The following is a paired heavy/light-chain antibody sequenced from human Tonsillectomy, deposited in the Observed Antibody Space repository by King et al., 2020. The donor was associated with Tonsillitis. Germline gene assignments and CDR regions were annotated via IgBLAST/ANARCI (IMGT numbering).Light chain of an antibody. CDR2: EGS. CDR3: CSYAGSSSYV. Sequence: QSALTQPASVSGSPGQSITISCTGTSSDVGSYNLVSWYQQHPGKAPKLMIYEGSKRPSGVSNRFSGSKSGNTASLTISGLQAEDEADYYCCSYAGSSSYVFGTGTKVTVL. CDR1: SSDVGSYNL. J-gene: IGLJ1*01. V-gene: IGLV2-23*01.
Heavy chain of an antibody. V-gene: IGHV4-34*01. CDR1: GGSFSGYY. CDR2: INHSGST. Sequence: QVQLQQWGAGLLKPSETLSLTCAVYGGSFSGYYWSWIRQPPGKGLEWIGEINHSGSTNYNPSLKSRVTISVDTSKNQFSLKLSSVTAADTAVYYCARGGRITMIVVVIRGRPGAFDIWGQGTMVTVSS. D-gene: IGHD3-22*01. CDR3: ARGGRITMIVVVIRGRPGAFDI. J-gene: IGHJ3*02.